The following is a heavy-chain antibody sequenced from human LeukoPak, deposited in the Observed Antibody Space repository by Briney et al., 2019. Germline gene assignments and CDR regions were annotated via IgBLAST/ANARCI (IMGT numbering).Heavy chain of an antibody. CDR2: ISAYNGNT. J-gene: IGHJ4*02. D-gene: IGHD6-19*01. CDR1: GYTLTSYG. Sequence: GASVKVSCRASGYTLTSYGISWVRQAPGQGLEWMGWISAYNGNTNYAQKLQGRVTMTTDTSTSTAYMELRSLRSDDTAVYYCARVKIAVAGIDFDYWGQGTLVTVSS. V-gene: IGHV1-18*01. CDR3: ARVKIAVAGIDFDY.